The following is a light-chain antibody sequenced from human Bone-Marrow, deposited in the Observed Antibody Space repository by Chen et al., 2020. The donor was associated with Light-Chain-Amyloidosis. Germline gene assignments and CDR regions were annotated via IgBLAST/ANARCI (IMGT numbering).Light chain of an antibody. CDR2: RDT. CDR3: QSADSSGTYEVI. CDR1: DLPTKY. V-gene: IGLV3-25*03. J-gene: IGLJ2*01. Sequence: SSELPQPPPVSVSPAQTSRITCSGDDLPTKYAYWYQQKPGQAPVLVIHRDTERPSGISERFSGSSSGTTATLTISGVQAEDEADYHCQSADSSGTYEVIFGGGTKLTVL.